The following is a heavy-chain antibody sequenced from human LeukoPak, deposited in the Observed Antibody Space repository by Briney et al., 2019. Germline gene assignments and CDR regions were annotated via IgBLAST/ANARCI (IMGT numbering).Heavy chain of an antibody. J-gene: IGHJ4*02. D-gene: IGHD2-21*01. CDR2: VDPEDGET. CDR3: ATGVSSLAYCGGDCYSDY. CDR1: GYTFTDYY. V-gene: IGHV1-69-2*01. Sequence: GATVKISCKASGYTFTDYYMHWVQQAPGKGLEWMGRVDPEDGETIYAEKFQGRVTITADTSTDTAYMELSSLRSEDTAVYYCATGVSSLAYCGGDCYSDYWGQGTLVTVSS.